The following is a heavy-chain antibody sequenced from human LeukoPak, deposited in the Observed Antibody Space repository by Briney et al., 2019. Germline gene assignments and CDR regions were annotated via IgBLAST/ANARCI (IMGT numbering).Heavy chain of an antibody. CDR3: ASLSIIVGATSPPDAFDI. CDR1: GFTFSSYG. V-gene: IGHV3-33*01. D-gene: IGHD1-26*01. Sequence: GRSLRLSCAASGFTFSSYGMHWVRQAPGKGLEWVAVIWYGGSNKYYADSVKGRFTISRDNSKNTLYLQMNSLRAEDTAVYYCASLSIIVGATSPPDAFDIWGQGTMVTVSS. CDR2: IWYGGSNK. J-gene: IGHJ3*02.